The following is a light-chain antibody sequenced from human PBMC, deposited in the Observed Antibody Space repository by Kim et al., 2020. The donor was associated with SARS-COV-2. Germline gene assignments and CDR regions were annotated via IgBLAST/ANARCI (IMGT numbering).Light chain of an antibody. CDR2: DVS. Sequence: QSALTQPASVSGSPGQSITISCTGTSSDVGGYNYVSWYQQHPGKAPKLMIYDVSNRPSGVSNRFSGSKSGNTASLTISWLQAEDEADYYCSSYTSSSTVVFGGGTPLTGL. J-gene: IGLJ3*02. V-gene: IGLV2-14*03. CDR1: SSDVGGYNY. CDR3: SSYTSSSTVV.